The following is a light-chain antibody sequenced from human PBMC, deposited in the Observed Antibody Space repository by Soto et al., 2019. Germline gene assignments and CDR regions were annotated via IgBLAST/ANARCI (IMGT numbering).Light chain of an antibody. Sequence: QSALTQPASVSGSPGQSITISCTGTSSDVGGYNYVSWYQQHPGKAPKFLIFDVSNRPSGVSNRFSGSKSGNTASLTISGLQAEDEADYYCSSYTSGSTLSVFGTGTKLTVL. CDR3: SSYTSGSTLSV. CDR1: SSDVGGYNY. V-gene: IGLV2-14*01. CDR2: DVS. J-gene: IGLJ1*01.